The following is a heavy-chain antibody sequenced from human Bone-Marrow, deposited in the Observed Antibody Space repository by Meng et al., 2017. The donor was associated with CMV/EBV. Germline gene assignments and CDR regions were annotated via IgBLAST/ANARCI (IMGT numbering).Heavy chain of an antibody. V-gene: IGHV3-21*01. D-gene: IGHD3-10*01. J-gene: IGHJ4*02. CDR3: ARDYYASGSFDY. CDR1: GFTFSSYG. CDR2: IRSSTTYI. Sequence: GGSLRLSCAASGFTFSSYGMNWVRQAPGRGLEWVSSIRSSTTYIYYADSVKGRFTISRDNAKNSLYLQMTSLRADDTAMYYCARDYYASGSFDYWGQGTLVTVSS.